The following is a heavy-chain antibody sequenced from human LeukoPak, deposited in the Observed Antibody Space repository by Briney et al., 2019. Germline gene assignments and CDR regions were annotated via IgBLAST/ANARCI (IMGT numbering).Heavy chain of an antibody. CDR3: ARDLIAVAGFTWFDP. V-gene: IGHV4-59*01. J-gene: IGHJ5*02. D-gene: IGHD6-19*01. CDR2: IYYSGST. Sequence: PSETLSLTCTVSGGSISSYYWSWIRQPPGKGLEWIGYIYYSGSTNYNPSLKSRVTISVDTSKNQFSLKLSSVTAADTAVYYCARDLIAVAGFTWFDPWGQGTLVTVSS. CDR1: GGSISSYY.